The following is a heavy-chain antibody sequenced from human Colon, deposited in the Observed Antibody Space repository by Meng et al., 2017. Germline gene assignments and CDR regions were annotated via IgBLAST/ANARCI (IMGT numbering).Heavy chain of an antibody. CDR1: GGSVSSASYY. CDR3: ARFYGSGTFEVHDY. V-gene: IGHV4-61*01. J-gene: IGHJ4*02. CDR2: IHYSGSR. Sequence: VQPPRSGPGLGRPSETLSLTGNVSGGSVSSASYYWSWLRQPPGKGLEWSGLIHYSGSRNYNPSLKRRVTMSVDTSKNQVSLRLTSVTAADTAVYYCARFYGSGTFEVHDYWGQGTLVTVSS. D-gene: IGHD3-10*01.